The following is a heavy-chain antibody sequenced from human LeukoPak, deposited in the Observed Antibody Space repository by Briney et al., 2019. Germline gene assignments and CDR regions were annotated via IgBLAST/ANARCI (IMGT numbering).Heavy chain of an antibody. CDR3: ARDYYGDYYFDH. CDR2: IWYDGSNK. V-gene: IGHV3-33*01. D-gene: IGHD4-17*01. J-gene: IGHJ4*02. Sequence: PGGSLRLSCAASGFTFSSYGMHWVRQAPGKGLEWVAVIWYDGSNKYYADSVKGRFTISRDNSKNTLYLQMNSLRAEDTAVYYCARDYYGDYYFDHWGQGTLVPVSS. CDR1: GFTFSSYG.